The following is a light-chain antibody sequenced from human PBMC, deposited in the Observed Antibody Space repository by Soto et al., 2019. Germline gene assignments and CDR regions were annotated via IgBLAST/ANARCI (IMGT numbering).Light chain of an antibody. CDR2: DNN. V-gene: IGLV1-51*01. Sequence: SVLTQPPSVSAAPGQKVTISCSGSSSNIGNNYVSWYQQLPGTAPTLLIYDNNQRPSGIPDRFSGSKSGTSATLGITGLQTGDEADYYCGSWDSSLTAVVFGGGTKLTVL. CDR3: GSWDSSLTAVV. J-gene: IGLJ2*01. CDR1: SSNIGNNY.